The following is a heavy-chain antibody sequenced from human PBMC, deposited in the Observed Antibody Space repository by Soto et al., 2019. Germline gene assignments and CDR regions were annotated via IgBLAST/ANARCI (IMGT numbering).Heavy chain of an antibody. CDR1: GYSFTSYW. J-gene: IGHJ6*02. Sequence: GESLKISCKGSGYSFTSYWISWVRQMPGKGLEWMGRIDPSDSYTNYSPSFQGHVTISADKSISTAYLQWSSLKASDTAVYYCARRIAAPPNYYYYGMDVWGQGTTVTVSS. D-gene: IGHD6-6*01. CDR3: ARRIAAPPNYYYYGMDV. V-gene: IGHV5-10-1*01. CDR2: IDPSDSYT.